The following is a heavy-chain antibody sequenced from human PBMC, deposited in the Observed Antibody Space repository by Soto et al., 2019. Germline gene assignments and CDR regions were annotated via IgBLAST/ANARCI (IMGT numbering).Heavy chain of an antibody. CDR1: GGSITSNW. CDR3: ARNDWYRFDP. CDR2: IYHNGRF. V-gene: IGHV4-4*02. J-gene: IGHJ5*02. Sequence: QVQLQESGPGLVNPSGTLSLTCAVSGGSITSNWWSWVRQPPGKGLEWIGEIYHNGRFNYDPSLRSRLTISIDKPKNQLSLKLPSVTAADTAVHYCARNDWYRFDPWGPGTLVTVSS. D-gene: IGHD3-9*01.